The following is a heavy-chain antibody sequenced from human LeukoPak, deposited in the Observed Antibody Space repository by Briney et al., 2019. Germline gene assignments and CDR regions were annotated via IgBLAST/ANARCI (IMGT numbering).Heavy chain of an antibody. J-gene: IGHJ4*02. CDR3: ARDVAWGAFDY. CDR1: GGSFSGYY. V-gene: IGHV3-23*01. Sequence: ETLSLTCAVYGGSFSGYYWSWIRQAPGKGLEWLSGVSPPGGGTYYADSVKGRFTISRDDSKNTLSLQMNSLRVEDTAVYYCARDVAWGAFDYWGQGTLVTVSS. D-gene: IGHD7-27*01. CDR2: VSPPGGGT.